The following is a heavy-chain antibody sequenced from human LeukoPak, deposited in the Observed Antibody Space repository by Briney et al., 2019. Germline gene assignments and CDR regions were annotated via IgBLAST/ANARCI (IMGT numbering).Heavy chain of an antibody. CDR3: AIHTNVDISSFMDV. CDR1: GDSFSAYY. J-gene: IGHJ6*03. D-gene: IGHD2-8*01. V-gene: IGHV4-4*09. CDR2: IYSSGNT. Sequence: SETLSLTCTVSGDSFSAYYWSWIRQPPGRGLEWIGYIYSSGNTNYNPSLKSRVTKSVGTSKKQHSLKLTSVTAADTAVYYCAIHTNVDISSFMDVWGKGTTVTVSS.